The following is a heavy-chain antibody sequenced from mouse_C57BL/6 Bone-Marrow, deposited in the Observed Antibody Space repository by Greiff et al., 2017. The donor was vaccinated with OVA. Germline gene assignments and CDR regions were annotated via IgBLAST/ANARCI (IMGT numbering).Heavy chain of an antibody. CDR2: IHPNSGST. CDR3: AYGYPYAMDY. V-gene: IGHV1-64*01. Sequence: QVQLQQPGAELVKPGASVKLSCKASGYTFTSYWMPWVKQRPGQGLGWIGMIHPNSGSTNYNEKFKSKATLTVDKSSSTAYMQLSSLTSEDSAVYYCAYGYPYAMDYWGQGTSVTVSS. D-gene: IGHD2-2*01. CDR1: GYTFTSYW. J-gene: IGHJ4*01.